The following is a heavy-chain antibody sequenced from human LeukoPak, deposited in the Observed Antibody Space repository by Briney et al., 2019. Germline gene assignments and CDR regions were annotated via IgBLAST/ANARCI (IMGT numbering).Heavy chain of an antibody. Sequence: SETLSPTCAVYGGSFSGYYWSWIRQPPGKGLEWIGEINHSGSTNYNPSLKRRVTISVDTSKNQFSLKLSSVTAADTAVYYCARGKTYYGSGSSKNWFDPWGQGTLVTVSS. CDR3: ARGKTYYGSGSSKNWFDP. CDR1: GGSFSGYY. J-gene: IGHJ5*02. D-gene: IGHD3-10*01. CDR2: INHSGST. V-gene: IGHV4-34*01.